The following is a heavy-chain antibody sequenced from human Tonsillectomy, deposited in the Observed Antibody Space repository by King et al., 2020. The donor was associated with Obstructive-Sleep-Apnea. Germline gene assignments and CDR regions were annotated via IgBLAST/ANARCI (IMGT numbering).Heavy chain of an antibody. J-gene: IGHJ4*02. CDR3: VKMRESRYSSGWGLFDY. CDR2: ISWDGGDT. D-gene: IGHD6-19*01. V-gene: IGHV3-43*01. Sequence: VQLVESGGVVVQPGGSLRLSCAASGFTFDDYSMHWVRQAPGKGLEWVSLISWDGGDTFYAESVKGRFTISRDNGKNSLFLQMNSLRAEDTALYYCVKMRESRYSSGWGLFDYWGQGTLVTVSS. CDR1: GFTFDDYS.